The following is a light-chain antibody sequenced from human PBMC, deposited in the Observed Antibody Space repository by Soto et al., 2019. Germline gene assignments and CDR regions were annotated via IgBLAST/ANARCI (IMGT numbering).Light chain of an antibody. CDR2: GAS. CDR3: QQYNNWPPT. CDR1: QSVSSN. Sequence: EIVMTQSPATLSVSPGERATLSCRASQSVSSNFAWYQQKPGQAPTLLLYGASTRATGIPARFSGSGSGTEFTLTISSLQSEDFAVYYCQQYNNWPPTFGQGTEVEIK. J-gene: IGKJ1*01. V-gene: IGKV3-15*01.